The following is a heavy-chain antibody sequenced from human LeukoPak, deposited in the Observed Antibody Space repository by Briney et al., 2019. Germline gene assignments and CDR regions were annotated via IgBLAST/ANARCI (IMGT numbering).Heavy chain of an antibody. D-gene: IGHD6-19*01. J-gene: IGHJ5*02. CDR1: GGTFSSYA. CDR2: IIPIFGTA. CDR3: ARDRMQWLVSGGFDP. Sequence: AASVRVSCKASGGTFSSYAISWVRQAPGQGLEWMGGIIPIFGTANYAQKFQGRVTITTDESTSTAYMELSSLRSEDTAVYYCARDRMQWLVSGGFDPWGQGTLVTVSS. V-gene: IGHV1-69*05.